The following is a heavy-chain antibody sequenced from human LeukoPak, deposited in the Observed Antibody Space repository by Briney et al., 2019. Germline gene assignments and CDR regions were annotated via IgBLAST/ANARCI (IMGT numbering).Heavy chain of an antibody. D-gene: IGHD2-2*01. CDR1: GGSISSYY. Sequence: KPSETLSLTCTVSGGSISSYYWSWIRQPPGKGLEWIGYIYYSGSTNYNPSLKSRVTISVDTSKNQFSLKLSSVTAADTAVYYCARDRPYCSSTSCLNDAFDIWGQGTMVTVSS. CDR2: IYYSGST. CDR3: ARDRPYCSSTSCLNDAFDI. V-gene: IGHV4-59*01. J-gene: IGHJ3*02.